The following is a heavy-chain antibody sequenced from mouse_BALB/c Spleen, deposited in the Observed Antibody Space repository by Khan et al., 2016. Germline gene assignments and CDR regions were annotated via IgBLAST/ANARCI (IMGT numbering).Heavy chain of an antibody. V-gene: IGHV9-3*02. CDR1: RYTFTNYG. J-gene: IGHJ3*01. CDR3: AEDYYGSNWFAY. CDR2: INTNTGEP. D-gene: IGHD1-1*01. Sequence: QIQLVQSGPELKKPGETVKISCKASRYTFTNYGMNWVKQAPGKGLKWMGWINTNTGEPTYAEEFKGHFVFSLETSASTAYLHINNLKNEDTATYYCAEDYYGSNWFAYWGQGTLVTVSA.